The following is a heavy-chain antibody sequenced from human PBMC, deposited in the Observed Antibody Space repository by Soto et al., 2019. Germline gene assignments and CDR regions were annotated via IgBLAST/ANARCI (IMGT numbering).Heavy chain of an antibody. J-gene: IGHJ4*02. V-gene: IGHV4-34*01. CDR1: GGSFSGYY. Sequence: PSETLSLTCAVYGGSFSGYYWSWIRQPPGKGLEWIGEINHSGSTNYNPSLKSRVTISVDTSKNQFSLKLSSVTAADTAVYYCARGNFYDSSGYPQDYWGQGTLVTVSS. CDR3: ARGNFYDSSGYPQDY. CDR2: INHSGST. D-gene: IGHD3-22*01.